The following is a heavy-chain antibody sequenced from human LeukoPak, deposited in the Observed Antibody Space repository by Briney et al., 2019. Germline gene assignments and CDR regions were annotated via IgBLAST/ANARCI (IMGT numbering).Heavy chain of an antibody. CDR1: GFTFSDYA. CDR3: AKDYLGVVTDNPFDY. Sequence: GSLRLSCAASGFTFSDYAMSWVRQAPGKGLEWVSTVTSNGGSTHYADSVKGRFTISRDNSKKTLYLQMNSLRAEDTAVYYCAKDYLGVVTDNPFDYWGQGTLVSVSS. D-gene: IGHD2-21*02. J-gene: IGHJ4*02. CDR2: VTSNGGST. V-gene: IGHV3-23*01.